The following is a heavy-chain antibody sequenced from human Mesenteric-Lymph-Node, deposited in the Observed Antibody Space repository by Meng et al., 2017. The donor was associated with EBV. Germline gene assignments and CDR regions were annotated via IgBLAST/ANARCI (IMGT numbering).Heavy chain of an antibody. D-gene: IGHD6-13*01. V-gene: IGHV4-30-4*01. CDR1: GGSIGSSNY. CDR3: ARVTYSGSRYPSVFDY. J-gene: IGHJ4*02. Sequence: QLELQESGPRLVKPSPTLSLTGTVSGGSIGSSNYWSWIRQPPGKGLEWIGYIYYSGNTYYNPSLESRVTISIDTSKSQVSLKLTSVTAADTAVYYCARVTYSGSRYPSVFDYWGQGNLVTVSS. CDR2: IYYSGNT.